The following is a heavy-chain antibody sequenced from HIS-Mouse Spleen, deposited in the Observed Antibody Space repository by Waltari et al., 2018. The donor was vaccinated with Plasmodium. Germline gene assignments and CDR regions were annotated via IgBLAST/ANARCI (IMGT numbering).Heavy chain of an antibody. CDR2: INPTRGGP. D-gene: IGHD6-13*01. J-gene: IGHJ1*01. V-gene: IGHV1-2*02. CDR1: GYTFTGYY. CDR3: ARVLGYKAAAGTFVEYFQH. Sequence: QVQLVQSGAEVKKPGASVKVSCKASGYTFTGYYMHWVRQAPGQGLEGMGGINPTRGGPNYAQKCQGRVTMTRDTSISTAYMGLSRLRSDDTAVYYCARVLGYKAAAGTFVEYFQHWGQGTLVTVSS.